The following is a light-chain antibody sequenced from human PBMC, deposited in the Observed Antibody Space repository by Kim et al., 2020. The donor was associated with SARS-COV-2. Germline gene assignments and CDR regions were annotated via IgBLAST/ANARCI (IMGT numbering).Light chain of an antibody. CDR2: GAS. CDR3: QQYDSSPRT. Sequence: APGESASLSCRASQSISSNFLAWYPQKPGQAPRLLVYGASSRATGIPDRFSGSGSGTDFTLTISRLEPDDFAVYYCQQYDSSPRTFGQGTKVDIK. V-gene: IGKV3-20*01. J-gene: IGKJ1*01. CDR1: QSISSNF.